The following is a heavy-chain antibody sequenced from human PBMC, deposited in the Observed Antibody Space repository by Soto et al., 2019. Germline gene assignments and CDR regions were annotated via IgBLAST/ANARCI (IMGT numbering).Heavy chain of an antibody. CDR3: ASWRSYSGSYCFDY. CDR2: VIPMYASV. D-gene: IGHD1-26*01. Sequence: QVQLVQSGAEVKQPGSSVKVSCEASGGTFNTYTINWVRQAPGRGLEWMGQVIPMYASVNYAESFQGRVRITADKSTNIVYMVASRLRSEDTALYFCASWRSYSGSYCFDYWGQGTLVIVSS. V-gene: IGHV1-69*06. J-gene: IGHJ4*02. CDR1: GGTFNTYT.